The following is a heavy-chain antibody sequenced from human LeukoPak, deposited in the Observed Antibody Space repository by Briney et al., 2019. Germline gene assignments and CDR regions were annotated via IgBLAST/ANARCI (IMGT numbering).Heavy chain of an antibody. CDR3: ARHVPPGANCGGDCYGHPGSD. CDR1: GYSFTGYW. CDR2: IYPGDSDT. D-gene: IGHD2-21*02. J-gene: IGHJ4*02. V-gene: IGHV5-51*01. Sequence: GESLKISCKGSGYSFTGYWIGWVRQMPGKGLEWMGIIYPGDSDTRYSPSFQGQVTISADKSISTAYLQWSSLKASDTAMYYCARHVPPGANCGGDCYGHPGSDWGQGTLVTVSS.